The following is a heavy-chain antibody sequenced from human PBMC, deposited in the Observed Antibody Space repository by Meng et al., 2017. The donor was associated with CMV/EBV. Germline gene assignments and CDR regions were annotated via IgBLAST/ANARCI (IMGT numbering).Heavy chain of an antibody. J-gene: IGHJ5*02. CDR2: MNPNSGNT. CDR3: ARGPWVSGDIVVVPAADNWFDP. V-gene: IGHV1-8*03. D-gene: IGHD2-2*01. Sequence: ASVKVSCKASGYTCTSYDINWVRQATGQGLEWMGWMNPNSGNTGYAQKFQGRVTITADKSTSTAYMELSSLRSEDTAVYYCARGPWVSGDIVVVPAADNWFDPWGQGTLVTVSS. CDR1: GYTCTSYD.